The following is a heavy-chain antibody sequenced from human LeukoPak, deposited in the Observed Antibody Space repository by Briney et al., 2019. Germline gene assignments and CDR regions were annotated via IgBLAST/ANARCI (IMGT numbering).Heavy chain of an antibody. D-gene: IGHD5-12*01. CDR3: ARGLWLSLGAFDI. V-gene: IGHV4-59*12. J-gene: IGHJ3*02. CDR1: GGSISSYY. CDR2: IYYSGST. Sequence: SETLSLTCTVSGGSISSYYWCWIRQPPGKGLEWIGYIYYSGSTNYNPSLQSRVTISVDTSKNRFSLKLSSVTAADTAVYYCARGLWLSLGAFDIWGQGTMVTVSS.